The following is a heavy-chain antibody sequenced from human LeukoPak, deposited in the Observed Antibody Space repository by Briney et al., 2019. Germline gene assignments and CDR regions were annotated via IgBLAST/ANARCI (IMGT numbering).Heavy chain of an antibody. Sequence: SGPTLVNPTQTLTLTCTFSGFSHSTSGMRVSWIRQPPGKALEWLARIDWDDDKFYSTSLKTRLTISKDTSKNQVVLTMTNMDPVDTATYYCARGQKLRAFDYWGQGTLVTVSS. J-gene: IGHJ4*02. CDR3: ARGQKLRAFDY. CDR2: IDWDDDK. V-gene: IGHV2-70*04. D-gene: IGHD3-10*01. CDR1: GFSHSTSGMR.